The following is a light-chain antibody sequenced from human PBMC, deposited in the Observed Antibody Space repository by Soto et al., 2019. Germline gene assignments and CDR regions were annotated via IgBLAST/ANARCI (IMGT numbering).Light chain of an antibody. CDR3: GTWDSSLSAYV. V-gene: IGLV1-51*01. J-gene: IGLJ1*01. Sequence: QSVLTQPPSVSAAPGQKVTISCSGSSSNTGNNYVSWYQQLPGTAPKLLIYDNNQRPSGVPDRFSGFKSGTSATLGITGLQTGDEADYYCGTWDSSLSAYVFGTGTKLTVL. CDR2: DNN. CDR1: SSNTGNNY.